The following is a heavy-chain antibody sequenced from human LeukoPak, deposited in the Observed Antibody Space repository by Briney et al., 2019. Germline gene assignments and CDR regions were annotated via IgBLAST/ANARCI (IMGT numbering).Heavy chain of an antibody. CDR2: ISDYNGNT. Sequence: ASVKVSCKASGYTFTSYGISWVRQAPGKGLEWMGWISDYNGNTNYAQKLQGRVTMTTDTSTSTAYMELRSLRSDDTAVYYCAREESYYGSGSYYPNWFDPWGQGTLVTVSS. V-gene: IGHV1-18*01. D-gene: IGHD3-10*01. CDR3: AREESYYGSGSYYPNWFDP. CDR1: GYTFTSYG. J-gene: IGHJ5*02.